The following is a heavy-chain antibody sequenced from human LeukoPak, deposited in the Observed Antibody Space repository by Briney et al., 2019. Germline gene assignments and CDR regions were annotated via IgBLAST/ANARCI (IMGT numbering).Heavy chain of an antibody. CDR3: ARVKGRQWLVQRGKNWFDP. CDR2: MNPNSGNT. V-gene: IGHV1-8*01. CDR1: GYTFTSYD. D-gene: IGHD6-19*01. Sequence: GASVKVSCKASGYTFTSYDINWVRQATGQGPEWMGWMNPNSGNTGYAQKFQGRVTMTRNTSISTAYMELSSLRSEDTAVYYCARVKGRQWLVQRGKNWFDPWGQGTLVTVSS. J-gene: IGHJ5*02.